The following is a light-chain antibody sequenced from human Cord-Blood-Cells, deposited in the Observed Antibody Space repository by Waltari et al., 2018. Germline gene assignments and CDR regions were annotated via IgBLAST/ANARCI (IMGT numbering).Light chain of an antibody. CDR1: TSAVGSYNL. CDR3: CSYAGSSTLV. CDR2: EGS. Sequence: QSALTQPASVSGSPGQSITISCPGTTSAVGSYNLVSWYQQHPGKAPKPMIYEGSKRPSGVSNRFSGSKSGNTASLTISGLQAEDEADYYCCSYAGSSTLVFGGGTKLTVL. V-gene: IGLV2-23*01. J-gene: IGLJ3*02.